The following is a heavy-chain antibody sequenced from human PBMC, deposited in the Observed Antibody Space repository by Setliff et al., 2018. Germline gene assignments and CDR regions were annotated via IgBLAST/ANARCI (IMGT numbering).Heavy chain of an antibody. CDR2: IYYSGST. V-gene: IGHV4-31*03. J-gene: IGHJ2*01. CDR3: ARSRTIAVKGGVFAV. CDR1: GASISSDGYY. Sequence: SETLSLTCSVSGASISSDGYYWSWIRQYPGKGLEWIGYIYYSGSTYYNPSLKSRVTISLDTSKNQFSLGLNSVTAADTAVYYCARSRTIAVKGGVFAVWGRGTLVTVSS. D-gene: IGHD6-19*01.